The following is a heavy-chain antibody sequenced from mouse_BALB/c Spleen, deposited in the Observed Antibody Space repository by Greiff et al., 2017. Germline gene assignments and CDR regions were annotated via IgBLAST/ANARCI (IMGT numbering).Heavy chain of an antibody. Sequence: EVNVVESGGGLVKPGGSLKLSCAASGFTFSDYYMYWVRQTPEKRLEWVATISDGGSYTYYPDSVKGRFTISRDNAKNNLYLQMSSLKSEDTAMYYCARDRSYLSYAMDYWGQGTSVTVSS. D-gene: IGHD5-5*01. CDR2: ISDGGSYT. CDR1: GFTFSDYY. CDR3: ARDRSYLSYAMDY. J-gene: IGHJ4*01. V-gene: IGHV5-4*02.